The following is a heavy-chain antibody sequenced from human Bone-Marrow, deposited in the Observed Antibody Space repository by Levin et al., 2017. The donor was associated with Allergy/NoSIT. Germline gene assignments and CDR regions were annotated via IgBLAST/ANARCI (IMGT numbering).Heavy chain of an antibody. V-gene: IGHV1-3*01. J-gene: IGHJ4*02. Sequence: GESLKISCQASGYTFTSYAMHWVRQAPGQRLEWMGWINAGNGNTKYSQKFQGRVTITRDTSASTAYMELSSLRSEDTAVYYCARDKGGGWYAGPDYWGQGTLVTVSS. D-gene: IGHD6-19*01. CDR2: INAGNGNT. CDR1: GYTFTSYA. CDR3: ARDKGGGWYAGPDY.